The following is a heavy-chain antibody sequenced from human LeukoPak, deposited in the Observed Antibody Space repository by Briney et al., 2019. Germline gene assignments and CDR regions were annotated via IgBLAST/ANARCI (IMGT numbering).Heavy chain of an antibody. CDR3: ARGYYDSSGYYHGAFDI. CDR1: GGTFSSYA. D-gene: IGHD3-22*01. V-gene: IGHV1-69*04. Sequence: ASVKVSCKASGGTFSSYAISWVRRAPGQGLEWMGRIIPIVGIAHYAQKFQGRVTITADKSTSTAYMELSSLRSEDTAVYYCARGYYDSSGYYHGAFDIWGQGTMVTVSS. CDR2: IIPIVGIA. J-gene: IGHJ3*02.